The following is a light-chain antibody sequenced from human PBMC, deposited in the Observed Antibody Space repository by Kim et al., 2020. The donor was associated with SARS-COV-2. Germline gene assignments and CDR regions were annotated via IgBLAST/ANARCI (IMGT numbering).Light chain of an antibody. CDR1: NIGSKS. Sequence: SYELTQPPSVSVAPGKTARITCGGNNIGSKSVHWYQQQPGQAPVLVIYYDSDRPSGIPERFSGSNSGNTATLTISRVEAGDEADYYCQVWDSSSDHRVFGGGTQLTVL. V-gene: IGLV3-21*04. J-gene: IGLJ3*02. CDR3: QVWDSSSDHRV. CDR2: YDS.